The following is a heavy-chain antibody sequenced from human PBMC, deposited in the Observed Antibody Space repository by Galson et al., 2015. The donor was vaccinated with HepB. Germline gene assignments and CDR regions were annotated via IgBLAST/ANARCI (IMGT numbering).Heavy chain of an antibody. V-gene: IGHV5-51*01. CDR1: DYSFTSYW. CDR3: ARLDPQYFYYGMDV. Sequence: QSGAEVKKPGESLKISCKASDYSFTSYWIGWVRQMPGKDLEWMGVIYPYDSDARYSPSFQGQVTFSADKSISTAYLQWSSLKASDTAMYYCARLDPQYFYYGMDVWGQGTTVTVSS. CDR2: IYPYDSDA. J-gene: IGHJ6*02.